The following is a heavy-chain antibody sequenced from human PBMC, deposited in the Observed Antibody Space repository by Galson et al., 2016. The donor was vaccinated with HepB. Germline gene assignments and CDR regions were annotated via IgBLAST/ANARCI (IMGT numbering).Heavy chain of an antibody. Sequence: SLRLSCATSGFKFTHYSINWVRQAPGKGLEWVSYMSSDGSTTYHADSVKGRFTISRDTARNSVSLQMNSLRDEDTAIYYCVRAEDYYYGSSGYYPHHFDSWGQGTLVTASS. CDR3: VRAEDYYYGSSGYYPHHFDS. CDR1: GFKFTHYS. V-gene: IGHV3-48*02. J-gene: IGHJ4*02. CDR2: MSSDGSTT. D-gene: IGHD3-22*01.